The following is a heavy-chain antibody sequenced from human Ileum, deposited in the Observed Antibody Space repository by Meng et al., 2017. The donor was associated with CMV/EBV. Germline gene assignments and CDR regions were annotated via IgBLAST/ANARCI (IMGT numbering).Heavy chain of an antibody. CDR3: ARAGARGVPVDL. D-gene: IGHD3-10*01. CDR2: IHYSGGT. Sequence: LEWSGQRLVEPPTTPPLTCTVSGDSLKNYYWTWFRQPAGKGLEWLGRIHYSGGTDDNPSLKSRVTLSIDTSKNQLSLKIYSVTAADTAVYYCARAGARGVPVDLWGQGTLVTVSS. V-gene: IGHV4-4*07. J-gene: IGHJ4*02. CDR1: GDSLKNYY.